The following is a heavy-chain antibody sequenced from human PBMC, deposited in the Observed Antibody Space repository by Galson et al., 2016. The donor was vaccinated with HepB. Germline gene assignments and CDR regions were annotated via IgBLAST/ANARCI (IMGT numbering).Heavy chain of an antibody. CDR3: ARGNYSAFDI. Sequence: ETLSLTCTVSGGSISRGGYYWSWIRQPPGKGLEWIGEINHSGSTNYNPSLKSRVTISVDTSKNQFSLKLSSVTAADTAVYYCARGNYSAFDIWGQGTMVTVSS. D-gene: IGHD2-21*01. CDR2: INHSGST. J-gene: IGHJ3*02. V-gene: IGHV4-34*01. CDR1: GGSISRGGYY.